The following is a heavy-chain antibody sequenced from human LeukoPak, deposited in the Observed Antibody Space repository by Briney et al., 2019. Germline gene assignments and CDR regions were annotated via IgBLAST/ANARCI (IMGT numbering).Heavy chain of an antibody. CDR3: ARLDYYDSPFDY. Sequence: PSETLSLTCTVSGGSISSYYWSWIRQPPGKGLEWIGYIYYSGSTNYNPSLKSRVTISVDTSKNQFSLKLSSVTAADTAAYYCARLDYYDSPFDYWGQGTLVTVSS. D-gene: IGHD3-22*01. J-gene: IGHJ4*02. CDR2: IYYSGST. CDR1: GGSISSYY. V-gene: IGHV4-59*01.